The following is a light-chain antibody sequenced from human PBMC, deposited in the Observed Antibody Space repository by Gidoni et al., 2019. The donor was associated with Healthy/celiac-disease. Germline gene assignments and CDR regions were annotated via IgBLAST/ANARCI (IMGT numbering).Light chain of an antibody. V-gene: IGKV1-9*01. CDR1: QGISSY. CDR3: QQLNSYPQIT. J-gene: IGKJ5*01. Sequence: IQLTQSPSSLSASVGDRVTITCRASQGISSYLAWYQQKPGKAPKLLIYAASTLQSGVPSRFSGSGSGTDFTLTISSLQPEDFATEYCQQLNSYPQITFGQGTRLEIK. CDR2: AAS.